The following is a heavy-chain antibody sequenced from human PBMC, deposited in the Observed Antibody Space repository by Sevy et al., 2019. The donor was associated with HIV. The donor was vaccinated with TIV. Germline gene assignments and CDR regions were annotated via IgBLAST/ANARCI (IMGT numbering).Heavy chain of an antibody. J-gene: IGHJ4*02. CDR1: GASISSSGYY. V-gene: IGHV4-39*01. CDR2: IRYSGST. Sequence: SETLSLTCSVSGASISSSGYYWGWIRQPPGKGLEWIASIRYSGSTFYNPSLRSRVTISAATSKNQFSLKLNSVTAADTATYYCAGPTLTYSSGWTYYDYWGQGTVVTVSS. CDR3: AGPTLTYSSGWTYYDY. D-gene: IGHD6-19*01.